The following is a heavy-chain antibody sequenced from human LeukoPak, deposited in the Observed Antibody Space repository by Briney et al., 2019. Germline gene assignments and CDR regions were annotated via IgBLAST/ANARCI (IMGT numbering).Heavy chain of an antibody. CDR1: GFTSRNYA. CDR2: ISDDGSDK. J-gene: IGHJ3*02. D-gene: IGHD4-11*01. V-gene: IGHV3-30*01. CDR3: AKILTTKQLLFDAFDM. Sequence: GGSLRLSCAASGFTSRNYAMHWVRQAPGKGLEWVSVISDDGSDKFFADSVKGRFSISRDNSRNTVYLQMNSLRAEDTAVYYCAKILTTKQLLFDAFDMWGQGTMVTVSS.